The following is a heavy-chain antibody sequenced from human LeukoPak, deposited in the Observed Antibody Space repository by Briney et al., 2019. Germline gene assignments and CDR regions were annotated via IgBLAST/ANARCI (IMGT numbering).Heavy chain of an antibody. CDR3: AREKDSYGLESNWFDP. D-gene: IGHD5-18*01. Sequence: ASVKVSCKASGYTFTSYDINWVRQATGQGLEWMGWMNPNSGNTGYAQKFQGRVTITRNTSISTAYMELSSLRSEDTAVYYCAREKDSYGLESNWFDPWGQGTLVTVSS. CDR1: GYTFTSYD. V-gene: IGHV1-8*03. CDR2: MNPNSGNT. J-gene: IGHJ5*02.